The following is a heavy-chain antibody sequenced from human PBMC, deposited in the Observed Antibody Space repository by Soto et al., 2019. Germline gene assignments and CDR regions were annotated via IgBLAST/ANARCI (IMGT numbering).Heavy chain of an antibody. CDR3: ARPRGTPNSPLDI. V-gene: IGHV3-74*01. D-gene: IGHD3-16*01. J-gene: IGHJ3*02. CDR1: GFTFRNHW. CDR2: INTDGSRT. Sequence: GGSLRLSCAASGFTFRNHWMHWVRLSPGEGLVGVSRINTDGSRTDYADSVKGRFTISRDNAKNTLYLQMNSLRAEDTAVYYCARPRGTPNSPLDIWGQGTMVTVSS.